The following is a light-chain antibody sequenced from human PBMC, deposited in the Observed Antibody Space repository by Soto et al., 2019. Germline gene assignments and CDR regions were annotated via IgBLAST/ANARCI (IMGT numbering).Light chain of an antibody. CDR2: ATF. J-gene: IGKJ1*01. CDR3: LQRYITPVT. Sequence: DIQMTQSPSSLSASVGDRVTITCRASEDIRSDLGWYQQRPGRAPKRLVYATFTLQSGVPSRFSGSRSVTEFTLTISNLQPEDFATYYCLQRYITPVTFGQGTKV. CDR1: EDIRSD. V-gene: IGKV1-17*02.